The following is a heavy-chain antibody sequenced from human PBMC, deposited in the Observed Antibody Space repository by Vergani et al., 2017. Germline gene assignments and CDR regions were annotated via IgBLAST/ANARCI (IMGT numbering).Heavy chain of an antibody. CDR2: ISAYNGNT. J-gene: IGHJ6*02. CDR3: ARDLEGQYDGSGSYYCMDV. CDR1: GYTFTSYG. Sequence: QVQLVQSGAEVKKPGASVKVSCKASGYTFTSYGISWVRQAPGQGLEWMGWISAYNGNTNYAQKLQGRVTMTTDTSTSTAYMELRSLRSDDTAVYYCARDLEGQYDGSGSYYCMDVWGQGTTVTVSS. V-gene: IGHV1-18*01. D-gene: IGHD3-10*01.